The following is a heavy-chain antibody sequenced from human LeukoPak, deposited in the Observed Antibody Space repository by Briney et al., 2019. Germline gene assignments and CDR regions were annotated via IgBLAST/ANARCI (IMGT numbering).Heavy chain of an antibody. V-gene: IGHV4-59*01. Sequence: PSETLSLTCTVSGGSINNYYWSWIRQPPGKGLEWIGYIYYSGSTDYNPSLKSRVTISVDTSKNQFSLKLSSVTAADTAVYYCAREGVTKYYFDYWGQGTLVTVSS. CDR3: AREGVTKYYFDY. CDR1: GGSINNYY. CDR2: IYYSGST. D-gene: IGHD4-11*01. J-gene: IGHJ4*02.